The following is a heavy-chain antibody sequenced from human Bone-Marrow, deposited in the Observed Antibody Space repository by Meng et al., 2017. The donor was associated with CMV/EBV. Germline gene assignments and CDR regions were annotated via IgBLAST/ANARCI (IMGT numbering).Heavy chain of an antibody. CDR3: TTDPPLTWGKLIEI. D-gene: IGHD3-16*01. CDR1: GVIFSNLW. J-gene: IGHJ3*02. V-gene: IGHV3-15*01. Sequence: GGSLRLSFAASGVIFSNLWMTWVRQVPGKGPEWVGLIKSKIDGGTTEYAAPVKGRFTFSRDDSRNTLYLHMNSLQVDDTAVYYCTTDPPLTWGKLIEIWGQGTMVTVSS. CDR2: IKSKIDGGTT.